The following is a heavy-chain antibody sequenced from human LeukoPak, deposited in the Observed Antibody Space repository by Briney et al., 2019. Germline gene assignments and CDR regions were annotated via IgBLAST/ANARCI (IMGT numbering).Heavy chain of an antibody. CDR2: IKQDGSEK. Sequence: PGGSLRLSCAASGFNFNVYSMTWVRQAPGKGLEWVANIKQDGSEKYYVDSVKGRFTISRDNAKNSLYLQMNSLRAEDTAVYYCARVGAVAGGFDIWGQGTMVTVSS. CDR3: ARVGAVAGGFDI. CDR1: GFNFNVYS. V-gene: IGHV3-7*01. D-gene: IGHD6-19*01. J-gene: IGHJ3*02.